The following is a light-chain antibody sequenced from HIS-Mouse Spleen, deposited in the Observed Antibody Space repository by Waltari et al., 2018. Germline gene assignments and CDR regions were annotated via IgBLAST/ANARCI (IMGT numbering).Light chain of an antibody. J-gene: IGLJ3*02. CDR3: CSYAGSSTLV. CDR2: EGS. Sequence: QSALTQPASVSGSPGQSITISCTGTSSDVGSYNLLSWYQQHPGKAPQLMIYEGSKRPSGVSNRFSGSKSGNTASLTISGLQAEDEADYYCCSYAGSSTLVFGGGTKLTVL. V-gene: IGLV2-23*01. CDR1: SSDVGSYNL.